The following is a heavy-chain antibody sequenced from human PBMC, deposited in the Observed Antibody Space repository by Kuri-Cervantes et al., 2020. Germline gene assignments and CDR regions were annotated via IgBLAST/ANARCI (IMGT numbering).Heavy chain of an antibody. V-gene: IGHV1-46*01. CDR1: GYAFTTYY. J-gene: IGHJ6*02. CDR2: INPHGGST. D-gene: IGHD6-13*01. CDR3: ARVYSSSWPLYYGMDV. Sequence: ASVKVSCKASGYAFTTYYIHWVRQAPGQGLEWMGIINPHGGSTSYYSERFQGRVTMTRNTSISTAYMELSSLRSEDTAVYYCARVYSSSWPLYYGMDVWGQGTTVTVSS.